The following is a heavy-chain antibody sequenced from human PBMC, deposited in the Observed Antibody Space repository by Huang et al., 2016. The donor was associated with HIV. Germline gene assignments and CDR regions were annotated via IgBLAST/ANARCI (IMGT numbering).Heavy chain of an antibody. CDR3: ARVPSDHFSDY. J-gene: IGHJ4*02. CDR1: GYTFSIYG. CDR2: VSAYSGYT. V-gene: IGHV1-18*01. Sequence: QIQLVQSGPEVKKPGASVKVFCKASGYTFSIYGISWVRQAPGQGPEWMGWVSAYSGYTNYSQKFQGRVTMTADTSASTAYMDLRSLTSDDTAVYYCARVPSDHFSDYWGQGTLVTVSS.